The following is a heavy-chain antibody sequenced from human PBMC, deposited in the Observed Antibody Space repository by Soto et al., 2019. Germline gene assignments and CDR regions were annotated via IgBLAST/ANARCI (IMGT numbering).Heavy chain of an antibody. CDR1: GFTFSSYG. CDR2: IWYDGSNK. D-gene: IGHD6-19*01. J-gene: IGHJ4*02. CDR3: ARDSVYGSGWEDY. V-gene: IGHV3-33*01. Sequence: QVQLVESGGGVVQPGRSLRLSCAASGFTFSSYGMHWVRQAPGKGLEWVAVIWYDGSNKYYADSVKGRFTISRDNSKNTLYRQMNSLRAEDTAVYYCARDSVYGSGWEDYWGQGTLVTVSS.